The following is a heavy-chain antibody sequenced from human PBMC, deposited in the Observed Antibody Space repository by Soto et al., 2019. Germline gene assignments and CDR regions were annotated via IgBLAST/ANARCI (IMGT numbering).Heavy chain of an antibody. D-gene: IGHD1-1*01. J-gene: IGHJ5*02. CDR2: INHSGST. CDR3: ARQYNWNDGHWFDP. CDR1: RGSFTDYY. Sequence: TSETLSLTCAVYRGSFTDYYWSWIRQPPGKGLEWIGEINHSGSTNYNPSLKSRVTISVETSKAQFSLKLSSLTAADTAVYYCARQYNWNDGHWFDPWGQGTLVTVSS. V-gene: IGHV4-34*01.